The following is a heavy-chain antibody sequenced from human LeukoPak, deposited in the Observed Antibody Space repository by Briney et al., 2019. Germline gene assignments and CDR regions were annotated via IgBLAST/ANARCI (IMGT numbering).Heavy chain of an antibody. CDR1: GDSISGYY. V-gene: IGHV4-59*01. J-gene: IGHJ4*02. CDR3: ARCGSYFGY. D-gene: IGHD1-26*01. Sequence: PSETLSLTCTVSGDSISGYYWSWIRQSPGKGLEWIGNIYYSGSLNYNPSLKSRVSISLDMSKNQFSLRLNSVTAADTAVYYCARCGSYFGYWGQGTLVTVSS. CDR2: IYYSGSL.